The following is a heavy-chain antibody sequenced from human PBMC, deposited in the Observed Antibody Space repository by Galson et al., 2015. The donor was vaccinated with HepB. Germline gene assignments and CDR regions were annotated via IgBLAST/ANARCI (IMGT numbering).Heavy chain of an antibody. CDR1: GFTFSSYS. V-gene: IGHV3-48*01. J-gene: IGHJ3*02. CDR3: ARSPTIFGVVIMRGAFDI. Sequence: SLRLSCAASGFTFSSYSMNWVRQAPGKGLEWVSYISSSSSTIYYADSVKGRFTISRDNAKNSLYLQMNSLRAEDTAVYYCARSPTIFGVVIMRGAFDIWGQGTMVTVSS. D-gene: IGHD3-3*01. CDR2: ISSSSSTI.